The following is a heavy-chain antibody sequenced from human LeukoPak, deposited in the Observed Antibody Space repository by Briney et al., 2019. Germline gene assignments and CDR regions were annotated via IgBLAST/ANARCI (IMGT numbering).Heavy chain of an antibody. CDR2: IYHSGST. CDR1: GGSIGSSSYY. J-gene: IGHJ3*02. V-gene: IGHV4-39*07. Sequence: SETLSLTCTVSGGSIGSSSYYWGWIRQPPGKGLEWIGSIYHSGSTYYNPSLKSRVTISVDTSKNQFSLKLSSVTAADTAVYYCARVFDDSSGYYDGNAFDIWGQGTMVTVSS. CDR3: ARVFDDSSGYYDGNAFDI. D-gene: IGHD3-22*01.